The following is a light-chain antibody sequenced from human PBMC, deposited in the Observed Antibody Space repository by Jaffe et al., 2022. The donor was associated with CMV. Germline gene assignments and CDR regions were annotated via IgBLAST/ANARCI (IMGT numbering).Light chain of an antibody. V-gene: IGKV3-11*01. CDR1: QSVNNF. J-gene: IGKJ4*01. CDR3: QQRLNWPLT. Sequence: EIVLTQSPATLSLSPGERATLSCRASQSVNNFLAWYQQKPGQAPRLLIYDASNRATGIPARFSGSGSMTDFTLTISSLEPEDFAVYYCQQRLNWPLTFGGGTKVEVK. CDR2: DAS.